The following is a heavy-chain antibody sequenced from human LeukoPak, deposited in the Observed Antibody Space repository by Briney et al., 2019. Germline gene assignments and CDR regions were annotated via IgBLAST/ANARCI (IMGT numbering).Heavy chain of an antibody. J-gene: IGHJ3*02. CDR1: GYNFTIHY. CDR2: IYPGDSDT. CDR3: ARHSRGDDPFDI. Sequence: GESLKISCEGSGYNFTIHYIAWVRQMPGKGLEWMGIIYPGDSDTRYSPSFHGQVTISADKSINTAYLQWSSLKASDTAIYYCARHSRGDDPFDIWGQGTVVTVSS. V-gene: IGHV5-51*01. D-gene: IGHD7-27*01.